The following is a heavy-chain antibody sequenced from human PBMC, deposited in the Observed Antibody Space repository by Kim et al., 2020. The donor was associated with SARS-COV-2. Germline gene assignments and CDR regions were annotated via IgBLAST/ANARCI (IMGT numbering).Heavy chain of an antibody. V-gene: IGHV3-15*01. J-gene: IGHJ4*02. CDR1: GFILSNAW. CDR3: TTASGRYCRIPTCYAYAY. D-gene: IGHD2-2*01. CDR2: IKSKADGDIR. Sequence: GGSLRLSCEGSGFILSNAWMSWVRQAPGKGLEWIGRIKSKADGDIRDYDASVKERFTISRDDSKNTLYLQMTSLKTEDTATYYCTTASGRYCRIPTCYAYAYWGQGTLVTVSS.